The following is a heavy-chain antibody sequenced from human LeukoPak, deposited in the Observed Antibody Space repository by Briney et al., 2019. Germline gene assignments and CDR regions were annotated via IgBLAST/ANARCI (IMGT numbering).Heavy chain of an antibody. V-gene: IGHV4-4*02. J-gene: IGHJ4*02. CDR2: VFHSGTT. D-gene: IGHD5-18*01. CDR1: GDSVSSDYW. Sequence: SETLSLTCAVSGDSVSSDYWWSWVRQSPGRGLEWIGEVFHSGTTNYSPSLVGRVTISLDKSKNQVSLKVTSVTAADTAVYYCARHRRGYNCHDYWGQGALVTVSS. CDR3: ARHRRGYNCHDY.